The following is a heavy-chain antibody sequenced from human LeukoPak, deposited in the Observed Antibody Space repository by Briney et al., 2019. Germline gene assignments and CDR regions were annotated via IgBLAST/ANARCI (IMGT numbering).Heavy chain of an antibody. Sequence: SETLSLTCAVSVYSISSGYYWGWIRQPPGKGLEWIGSIYHSGSTYYNPSLKSRVTISVDTPKNQFSLKLSSVTAAYTAVYYCARRRITMVRGEGWFDPWGQGTLVTVSS. CDR1: VYSISSGYY. V-gene: IGHV4-38-2*01. J-gene: IGHJ5*02. CDR3: ARRRITMVRGEGWFDP. CDR2: IYHSGST. D-gene: IGHD3-10*01.